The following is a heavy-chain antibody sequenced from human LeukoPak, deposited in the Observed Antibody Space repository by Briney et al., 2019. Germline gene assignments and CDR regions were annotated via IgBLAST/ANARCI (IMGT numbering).Heavy chain of an antibody. CDR1: GGTFSSYA. J-gene: IGHJ4*02. V-gene: IGHV1-69*06. CDR2: IIPIFGTA. D-gene: IGHD3-9*01. CDR3: ARDEAKLRYFDWLGLLGGNSHFDY. Sequence: SVKVSCKASGGTFSSYAISWVRQAPGQGLEWMGGIIPIFGTANYAQKFQGRVTITADKSTSTAYMELSSLRSEDTAVYYCARDEAKLRYFDWLGLLGGNSHFDYWGQGTLVTVSS.